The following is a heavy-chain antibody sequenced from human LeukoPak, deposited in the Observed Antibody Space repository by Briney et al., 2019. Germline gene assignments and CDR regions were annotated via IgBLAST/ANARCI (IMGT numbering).Heavy chain of an antibody. Sequence: SSGTLSLTCTVSGDSINSLDLWSWVRQPPGKGLEWIGEMHLSGTTHSNPSVKSRVTISIDKSKNQFFLNLSSVTAADTAVYYCAGLVGRYSSGLYYYYFDYWGQGTLVTVSS. CDR1: GDSINSLDL. CDR2: MHLSGTT. D-gene: IGHD3-22*01. CDR3: AGLVGRYSSGLYYYYFDY. J-gene: IGHJ4*02. V-gene: IGHV4-4*02.